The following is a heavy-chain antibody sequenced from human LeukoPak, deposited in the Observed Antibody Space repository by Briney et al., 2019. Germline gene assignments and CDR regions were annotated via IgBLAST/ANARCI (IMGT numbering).Heavy chain of an antibody. V-gene: IGHV3-21*01. J-gene: IGHJ4*02. D-gene: IGHD6-19*01. Sequence: GGSLRLSCAASGFTFSSYSMNWVRQAPGKGLEWVSSISSSSSYIYYADSVKGRFTISRENAKNSLYLQMNSLRAEDTAVYYCARDQERNAVAGTLGYWGQGTLVTVSS. CDR2: ISSSSSYI. CDR3: ARDQERNAVAGTLGY. CDR1: GFTFSSYS.